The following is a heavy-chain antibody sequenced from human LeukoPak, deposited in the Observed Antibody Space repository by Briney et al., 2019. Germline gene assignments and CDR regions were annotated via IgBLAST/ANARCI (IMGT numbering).Heavy chain of an antibody. CDR3: AREDTMVRGVKVGMSHHYYYYGMDV. CDR2: ISSSSSYI. D-gene: IGHD3-10*01. CDR1: GFTFSSYS. V-gene: IGHV3-21*01. J-gene: IGHJ6*02. Sequence: TGGSLRLSCAASGFTFSSYSMNWVRQAPGKGLEWVSSISSSSSYIYYADSVKGRFTISRDNAKNSLYLQMNSLRAEDTAVYYCAREDTMVRGVKVGMSHHYYYYGMDVWGQGTTVTVSS.